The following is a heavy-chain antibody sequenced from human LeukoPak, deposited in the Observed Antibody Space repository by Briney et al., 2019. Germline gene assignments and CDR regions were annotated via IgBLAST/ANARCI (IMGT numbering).Heavy chain of an antibody. D-gene: IGHD3-22*01. CDR3: TTDLSELDDSGYYAKYFHH. J-gene: IGHJ1*01. V-gene: IGHV3-15*01. CDR1: GFTFSKVW. CDR2: IKSKTGGGTI. Sequence: GGSLRLSCAASGFTFSKVWMSWVRQAPGKGLEWVGRIKSKTGGGTIDYAAPVKGRFTISRDDSKDTLFLQMNSLKTEDTAVYYCTTDLSELDDSGYYAKYFHHWGQGTLVSVSS.